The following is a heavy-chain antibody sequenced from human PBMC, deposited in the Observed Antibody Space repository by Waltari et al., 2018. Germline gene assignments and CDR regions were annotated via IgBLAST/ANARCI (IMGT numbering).Heavy chain of an antibody. CDR1: GDSISNGSSH. J-gene: IGHJ4*02. V-gene: IGHV4-61*02. CDR3: AREEGRYYNFWNGYYAFDN. CDR2: IYNSGGD. D-gene: IGHD3-3*01. Sequence: QVQLQESGPGLVKPSQTLSLTCTVSGDSISNGSSHWSWIRQPAGKRLEWIGRIYNSGGDNYTPSPTSRVTISIDTSKNQFSLDLRSVTAADTSIYYCAREEGRYYNFWNGYYAFDNWGQGTLVTVSS.